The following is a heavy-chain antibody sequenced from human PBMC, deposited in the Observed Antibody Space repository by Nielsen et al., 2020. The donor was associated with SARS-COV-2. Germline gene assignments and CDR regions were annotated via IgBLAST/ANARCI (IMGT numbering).Heavy chain of an antibody. CDR2: ISSTSSSI. D-gene: IGHD3-22*01. J-gene: IGHJ4*02. CDR3: AKEGANYYDCFYFDD. Sequence: GGSLRLSCTASGFTFSTYSMNWVRQATGKGLEWVSYISSTSSSIYYADSVKGRFTISRDNAKNSLFLQMNSLRAEYTALYYCAKEGANYYDCFYFDDWGQGTLVTVSS. V-gene: IGHV3-48*01. CDR1: GFTFSTYS.